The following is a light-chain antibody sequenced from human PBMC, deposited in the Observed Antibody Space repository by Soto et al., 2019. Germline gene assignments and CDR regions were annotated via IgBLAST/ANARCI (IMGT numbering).Light chain of an antibody. V-gene: IGKV1D-12*01. CDR3: QQASSFPYT. Sequence: DIQMTQSPSSVSASVGDRVTITCRASQDISNWLAWYQQKPGEAPKLLISTASSLQSGVPSRFSGSGSGTDFTLTISSLHPEDFATYYCQQASSFPYTFGPGTKVDIK. J-gene: IGKJ2*01. CDR2: TAS. CDR1: QDISNW.